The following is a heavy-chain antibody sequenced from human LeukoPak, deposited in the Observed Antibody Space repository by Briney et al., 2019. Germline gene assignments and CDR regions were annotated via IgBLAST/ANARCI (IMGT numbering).Heavy chain of an antibody. D-gene: IGHD3-3*01. J-gene: IGHJ6*03. CDR2: INSDGSST. Sequence: GGSLRLSCAASGFTFSSYWMHWVRQAPGKGLVWVSRINSDGSSTSYADSVKGRFTISRDNSKNTLYLQMNSLRAEDTAVYYCARGLKDWSGYYRYYYMDVWGKGTTVTVSS. CDR3: ARGLKDWSGYYRYYYMDV. CDR1: GFTFSSYW. V-gene: IGHV3-74*01.